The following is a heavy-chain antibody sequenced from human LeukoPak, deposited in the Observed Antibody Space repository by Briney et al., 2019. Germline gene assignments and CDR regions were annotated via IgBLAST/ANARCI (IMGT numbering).Heavy chain of an antibody. V-gene: IGHV3-23*01. CDR3: AKDLYGSEES. Sequence: GGSLRRSCAASGFTLSSYAMSWVRQAPGKGLEWVSTFSASGDTTYYADSVKGRFAVSRDNPKNTLYLQMNSLRAEDTAVYYCAKDLYGSEESGGQGTLVTVSS. CDR1: GFTLSSYA. J-gene: IGHJ4*02. CDR2: FSASGDTT. D-gene: IGHD3-10*01.